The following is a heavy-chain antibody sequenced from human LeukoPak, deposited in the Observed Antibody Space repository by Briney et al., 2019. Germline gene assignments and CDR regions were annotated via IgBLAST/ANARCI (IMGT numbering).Heavy chain of an antibody. Sequence: SETLSLTCTVSGGSISSYYWSWIRQPAGKGLEWIGRIYTSGSTNYNPSLKSRVTMSVDTSKNQFSLKLSSVTAADTAVHYCARQPGYSSSWNFDYWGQGTLVTVSS. J-gene: IGHJ4*02. CDR2: IYTSGST. CDR3: ARQPGYSSSWNFDY. CDR1: GGSISSYY. V-gene: IGHV4-4*07. D-gene: IGHD6-13*01.